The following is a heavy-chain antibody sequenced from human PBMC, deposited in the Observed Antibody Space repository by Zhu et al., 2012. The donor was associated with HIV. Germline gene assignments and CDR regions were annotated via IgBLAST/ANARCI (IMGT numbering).Heavy chain of an antibody. V-gene: IGHV3-15*01. J-gene: IGHJ3*02. D-gene: IGHD3-22*01. CDR2: IKSKTDGGTT. Sequence: EVQLVESGGGLVKPGGSLRLSCAASGFTFSNAWMSWVRQAPGKGLEWVGRIKSKTDGGTTDYAAPVKGRFTISRDDPKNTLYLQMNSLKTEDTAVYYCTTNSRGLEDSSGPDAFDIWGQGTMVTVSS. CDR1: GFTFSNAW. CDR3: TTNSRGLEDSSGPDAFDI.